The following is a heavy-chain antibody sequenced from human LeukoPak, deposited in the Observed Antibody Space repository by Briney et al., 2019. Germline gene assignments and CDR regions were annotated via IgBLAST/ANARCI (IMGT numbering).Heavy chain of an antibody. J-gene: IGHJ6*02. CDR2: IYYSGST. V-gene: IGHV4-31*03. CDR3: ARETKYCTNGVCYPDYYYYGMDV. Sequence: SETLSLTCTVSGGSISSGGYYWSWIRQHPGTGLEWIGYIYYSGSTYYNPSLKSRVTISVDTSKNQFSLKLSSVTAADTAVYYCARETKYCTNGVCYPDYYYYGMDVWGQGTTVTVSS. D-gene: IGHD2-8*01. CDR1: GGSISSGGYY.